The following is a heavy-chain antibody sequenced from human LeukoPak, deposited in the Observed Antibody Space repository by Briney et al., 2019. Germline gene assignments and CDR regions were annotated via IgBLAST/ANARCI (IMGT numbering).Heavy chain of an antibody. CDR3: ARSRNWKYVRAFDI. V-gene: IGHV4-38-2*01. D-gene: IGHD1-7*01. Sequence: PSETLSLTRALSGYSISSGYSWGWIRQPPGKGLEWIGSIYHSGSTYYNPSLKSRVTISVDTSKNQFSLKLSSVTAADTAVFYCARSRNWKYVRAFDIWGQGTVVTVSS. J-gene: IGHJ3*02. CDR2: IYHSGST. CDR1: GYSISSGYS.